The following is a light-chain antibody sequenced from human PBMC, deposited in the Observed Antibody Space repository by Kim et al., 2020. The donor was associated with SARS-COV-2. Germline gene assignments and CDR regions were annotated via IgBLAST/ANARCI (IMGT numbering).Light chain of an antibody. CDR2: DAS. CDR1: QDISNY. V-gene: IGKV1-33*01. CDR3: QQYDNPPPT. Sequence: DIQMTQSPSSLSASVGDRVTITCQASQDISNYLNWYQQKAGKAPKLLIYDASNLEIGVPSRFSGSGSGTDFTFTINSLQPEDIATYYCQQYDNPPPTFGQGTKLEIK. J-gene: IGKJ2*01.